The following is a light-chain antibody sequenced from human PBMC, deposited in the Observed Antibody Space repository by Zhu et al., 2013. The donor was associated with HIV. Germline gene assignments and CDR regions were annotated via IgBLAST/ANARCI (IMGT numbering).Light chain of an antibody. V-gene: IGLV3-21*01. CDR1: NLGLKS. Sequence: SYELTQSPSVSVAPGKAARVTCGGDNLGLKSVHWYQQKPGQAPVLVIYDDSDRPSGIPERFSGSKSGTSASLAISGLQAEDEADYYCQSYDTTLRAQVFGGGTKLTVL. J-gene: IGLJ2*01. CDR3: QSYDTTLRAQV. CDR2: DDS.